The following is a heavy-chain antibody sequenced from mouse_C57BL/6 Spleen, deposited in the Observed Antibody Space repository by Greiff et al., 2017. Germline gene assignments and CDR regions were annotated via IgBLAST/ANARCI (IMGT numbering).Heavy chain of an antibody. CDR1: GYAFSSSW. CDR2: IYPGDGDT. CDR3: AREGKLAWFAY. V-gene: IGHV1-82*01. J-gene: IGHJ3*01. D-gene: IGHD4-1*01. Sequence: QVQLQQSGPELVKPGASVKISCKASGYAFSSSWMNWVKQRPGKGLEWIGRIYPGDGDTNYNGKFKGKATLTADKSSSTAYMQLSSLTSEDSAVYFCAREGKLAWFAYWGQGTLVTVSA.